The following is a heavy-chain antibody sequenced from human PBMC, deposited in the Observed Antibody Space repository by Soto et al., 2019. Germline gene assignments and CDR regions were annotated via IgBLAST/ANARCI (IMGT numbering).Heavy chain of an antibody. J-gene: IGHJ4*02. CDR3: ARDKLPGLFAY. V-gene: IGHV4-34*01. Sequence: SETLSLTCAVYGGSFSGYYWSWIRQPPGKGLEWIGEINHSGSTNYNPSLKSRVTISVDTSKNQFSLKLSSVTAADTAVYYCARDKLPGLFAYWGQGTLVTVSS. CDR2: INHSGST. CDR1: GGSFSGYY.